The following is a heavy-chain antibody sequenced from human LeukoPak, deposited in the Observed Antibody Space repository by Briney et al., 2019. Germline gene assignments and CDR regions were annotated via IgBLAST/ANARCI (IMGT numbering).Heavy chain of an antibody. CDR1: GFTFIDYY. Sequence: GGSLRLSCAASGFTFIDYYMSWIRQAPGKGLEWGSYVSSSSSDTKNADSVKGRFTISRDNAKNSLYLQMNSLRAEDTAVYYCARAEGMAAILGSFDYWGQGTLVTVSS. J-gene: IGHJ4*02. CDR2: VSSSSSDT. CDR3: ARAEGMAAILGSFDY. V-gene: IGHV3-11*06. D-gene: IGHD5-24*01.